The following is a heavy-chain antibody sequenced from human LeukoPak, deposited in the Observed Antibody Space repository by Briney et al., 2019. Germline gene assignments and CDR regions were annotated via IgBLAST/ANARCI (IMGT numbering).Heavy chain of an antibody. V-gene: IGHV1-69*13. CDR1: GYTFTDYY. CDR3: ARGDVVPAAAHYYYYGMDV. J-gene: IGHJ6*02. D-gene: IGHD2-2*01. CDR2: IIPIFGTA. Sequence: ASVKVSCKASGYTFTDYYIHWVRQAPGQGLEWMGGIIPIFGTANYAQKFQGRVTITADESTSTAYMELSSLRSEDTAVYYCARGDVVPAAAHYYYYGMDVWGQGATVTVSS.